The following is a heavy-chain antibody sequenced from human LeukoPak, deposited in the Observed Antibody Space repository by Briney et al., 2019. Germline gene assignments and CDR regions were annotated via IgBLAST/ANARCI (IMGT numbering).Heavy chain of an antibody. J-gene: IGHJ6*03. V-gene: IGHV3-30*02. CDR1: GFTFGSLG. Sequence: GGSLRLSCPASGFTFGSLGMHWVRQAPGKGLEWVAFVENDGTTKYYADSVKGRFSISRDNSKNTLYLQMNSLRAEDTAVYYCAKVAVTTWGWYYYYYMDVWGKGTTVTISS. CDR2: VENDGTTK. D-gene: IGHD4-17*01. CDR3: AKVAVTTWGWYYYYYMDV.